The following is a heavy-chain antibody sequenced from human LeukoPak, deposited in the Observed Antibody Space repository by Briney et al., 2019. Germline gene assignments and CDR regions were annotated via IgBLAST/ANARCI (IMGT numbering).Heavy chain of an antibody. J-gene: IGHJ4*02. CDR3: ARASPPIYYDSSGYPLYYFDY. V-gene: IGHV1-69*13. D-gene: IGHD3-22*01. CDR2: IIPIFGTA. CDR1: GGTFSSYA. Sequence: SVKVSCKASGGTFSSYAISWVRQAPGQGLEWVGGIIPIFGTANSAQKFQGRVTITADESTSTAYMELSSLRSEDTAVYYCARASPPIYYDSSGYPLYYFDYWGQGTPVTVSS.